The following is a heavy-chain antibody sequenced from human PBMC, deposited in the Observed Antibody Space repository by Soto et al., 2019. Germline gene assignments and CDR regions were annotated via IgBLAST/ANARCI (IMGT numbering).Heavy chain of an antibody. D-gene: IGHD5-18*01. V-gene: IGHV3-7*05. CDR1: GITFINYW. J-gene: IGHJ4*02. CDR2: IKEDGSEK. CDR3: ACDGGGYSYGYYFDY. Sequence: DVQLVESGGGLVQPGGSLRLSCAASGITFINYWMTWVRQVPGKGLEWVANIKEDGSEKYFVDSVKGRFTISRDNARNTWYLQMNSLRAEDTAVYYCACDGGGYSYGYYFDYWGQGALVSVSS.